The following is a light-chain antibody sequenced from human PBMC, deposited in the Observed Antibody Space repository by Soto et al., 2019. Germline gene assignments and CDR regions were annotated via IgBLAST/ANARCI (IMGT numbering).Light chain of an antibody. V-gene: IGKV3-15*01. J-gene: IGKJ5*01. Sequence: EIVLTQSPATLSLSPGERATLSCRASQSVSSYLAWYQQKPGQAPRLLIFDASNRATGIPARFSGSGSGTEFTLTIGSLQYEDFAVYFCQHYNNWPPITFGQGTRLEI. CDR2: DAS. CDR1: QSVSSY. CDR3: QHYNNWPPIT.